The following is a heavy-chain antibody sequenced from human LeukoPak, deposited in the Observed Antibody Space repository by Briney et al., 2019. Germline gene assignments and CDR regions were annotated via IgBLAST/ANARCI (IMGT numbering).Heavy chain of an antibody. Sequence: GASVKVSCKASGGTFSSYDISWVRQAPGQGLEWMGGIIPIFGTANYAQKFQGRVTITADESTSTAYMELSSLRSEDTAVYHCASPYYDFWSGNSHFDYWGQGTLVTVSS. CDR1: GGTFSSYD. D-gene: IGHD3-3*01. CDR3: ASPYYDFWSGNSHFDY. CDR2: IIPIFGTA. J-gene: IGHJ4*02. V-gene: IGHV1-69*13.